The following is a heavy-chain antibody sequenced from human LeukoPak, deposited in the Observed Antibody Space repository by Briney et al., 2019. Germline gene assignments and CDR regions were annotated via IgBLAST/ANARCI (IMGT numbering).Heavy chain of an antibody. CDR1: GFTFSSYA. D-gene: IGHD1-26*01. CDR3: ASSPGGATRSYFDY. J-gene: IGHJ4*02. V-gene: IGHV3-23*01. CDR2: ISGTSGST. Sequence: SGGSLRFSCAASGFTFSSYAMSWVRQAPGKGLEWVSAISGTSGSTYYADSVKGRFTISRDNSKNTLYLQLNSLRAEDTAVYYCASSPGGATRSYFDYWGQGTLVTVSS.